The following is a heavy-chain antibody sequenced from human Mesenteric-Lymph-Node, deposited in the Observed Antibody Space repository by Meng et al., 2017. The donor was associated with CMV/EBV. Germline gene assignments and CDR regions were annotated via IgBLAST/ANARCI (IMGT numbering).Heavy chain of an antibody. CDR2: IRFDRSNT. Sequence: GGSLRLSCAASGFSISDYGMHWVRQAPGKGLEWVTFIRFDRSNTYYTESVKGRFTISRDNSKNTLYLQMNSLRTEDAAVYYCAKDQGGGSSFDYWGQGTLVTVSS. CDR3: AKDQGGGSSFDY. J-gene: IGHJ4*02. D-gene: IGHD2-15*01. CDR1: GFSISDYG. V-gene: IGHV3-30*02.